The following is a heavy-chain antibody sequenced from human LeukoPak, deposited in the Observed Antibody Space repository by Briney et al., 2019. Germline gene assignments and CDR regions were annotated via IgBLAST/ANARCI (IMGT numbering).Heavy chain of an antibody. J-gene: IGHJ5*02. CDR1: GFTFSSYS. Sequence: GGSLRLSCAASGFTFSSYSMNWVRQAPGKGLEWVSSISSSSSYIYYADSVKGRFTISRDNAKNSLYLQMNSLRAEDTAVYYCARQCRFDSSRENWFDPWGQGTLVTVSS. CDR3: ARQCRFDSSRENWFDP. CDR2: ISSSSSYI. V-gene: IGHV3-21*01. D-gene: IGHD6-13*01.